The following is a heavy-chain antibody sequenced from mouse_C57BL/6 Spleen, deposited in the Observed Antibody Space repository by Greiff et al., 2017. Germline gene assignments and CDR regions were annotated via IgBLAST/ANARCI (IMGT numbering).Heavy chain of an antibody. CDR2: IDPENGDT. V-gene: IGHV14-4*01. Sequence: VQLKQSGAELVRPGASVKLSCTASGFNIKDDYMHRVKQRPEQGLEWIGWIDPENGDTEYASKFQGKATITADTSSNTAYLQLSSLTSEDTAVYYCTTGIYYDNSYHFDYWGQGTTLTVSS. D-gene: IGHD2-1*01. CDR1: GFNIKDDY. CDR3: TTGIYYDNSYHFDY. J-gene: IGHJ2*01.